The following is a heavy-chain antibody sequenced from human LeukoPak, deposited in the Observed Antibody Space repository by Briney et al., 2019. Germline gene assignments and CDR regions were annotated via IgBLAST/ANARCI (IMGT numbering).Heavy chain of an antibody. CDR3: ARSGYAISAYHSDF. J-gene: IGHJ4*02. D-gene: IGHD6-25*01. CDR1: GVSIQSYW. Sequence: SETLSLTCDVSGVSIQSYWWSWVRKPAGKGLEWIGRIYTTGRTNYSPSLQSRVTMSIDVSSNQFSLTLRSVTAADTAVYYCARSGYAISAYHSDFWGQGAPVTVS. CDR2: IYTTGRT. V-gene: IGHV4-4*07.